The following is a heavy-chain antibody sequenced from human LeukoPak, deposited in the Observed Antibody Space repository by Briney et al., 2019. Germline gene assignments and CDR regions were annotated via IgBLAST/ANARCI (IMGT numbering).Heavy chain of an antibody. CDR2: VYYGRSP. D-gene: IGHD6-25*01. CDR1: GDSISRSTYY. V-gene: IGHV4-39*02. CDR3: ARSSGTGTFSY. Sequence: SETLSLTCTVSGDSISRSTYYWAWIRQRPGKGLEWIGSVYYGRSPYFNPSLESRATISVDTSKNHFSLKMSSVTAADTAVYYCARSSGTGTFSYWGQGTLVTVSS. J-gene: IGHJ4*02.